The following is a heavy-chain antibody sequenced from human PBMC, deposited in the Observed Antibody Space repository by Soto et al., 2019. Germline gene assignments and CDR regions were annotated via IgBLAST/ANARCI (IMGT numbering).Heavy chain of an antibody. CDR2: ISSSGSII. V-gene: IGHV3-11*01. CDR3: ARDLGYYESDGYFDY. Sequence: GGSLRLSCAASGFTFSDNYISWIRQAPWKGLEWVSYISSSGSIIYYADSVKGRFTISRDNAKNSLYLQMNRLRAEDTAVYYCARDLGYYESDGYFDYWGQGALVTVCS. J-gene: IGHJ4*02. D-gene: IGHD3-22*01. CDR1: GFTFSDNY.